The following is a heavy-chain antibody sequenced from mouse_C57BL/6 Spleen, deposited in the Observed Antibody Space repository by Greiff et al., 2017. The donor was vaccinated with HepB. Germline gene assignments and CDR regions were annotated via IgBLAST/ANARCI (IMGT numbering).Heavy chain of an antibody. CDR3: ARGYYYGSSLGYWYFDV. V-gene: IGHV1-54*01. CDR1: GYAFTNYL. J-gene: IGHJ1*03. Sequence: VQLQQSGAELVRPGTSVKVSCKASGYAFTNYLIEWVKQRPGQGLEWIGVINPGSGGTNYNEKFKGKATLTADKSSSTAYMQLSSLTSEDSAVYFCARGYYYGSSLGYWYFDVWGTGTTVTVSS. CDR2: INPGSGGT. D-gene: IGHD1-1*01.